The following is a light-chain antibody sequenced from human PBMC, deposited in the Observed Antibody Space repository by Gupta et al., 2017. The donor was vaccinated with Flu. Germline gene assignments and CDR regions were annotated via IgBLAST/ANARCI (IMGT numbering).Light chain of an antibody. CDR2: DVT. V-gene: IGLV2-14*03. J-gene: IGLJ1*01. CDR1: SSDVGAYNY. CDR3: SSYLNSATLEYV. Sequence: QSALTQPASVSGSPGQSITISCTGTSSDVGAYNYVSWYQHQPGKAPSLMIYDVTIRPSGVSNRFSGSKSGNTASLTISGLQAEDEADYYCSSYLNSATLEYVFGTGTTVTVL.